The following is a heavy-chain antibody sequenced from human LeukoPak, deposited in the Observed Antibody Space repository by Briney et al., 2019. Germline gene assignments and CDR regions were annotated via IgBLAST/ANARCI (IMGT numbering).Heavy chain of an antibody. CDR2: IYYSGST. Sequence: SETLSLTCTVSNGSISTGSYYWGWIRQPPGKGLEWIGSIYYSGSTYYNPSLKSRVTIPVDTSKNQFSLRLNSVTAADTAVYYCARGAFDIWGQGTMVTVSS. CDR3: ARGAFDI. CDR1: NGSISTGSYY. J-gene: IGHJ3*02. V-gene: IGHV4-39*07.